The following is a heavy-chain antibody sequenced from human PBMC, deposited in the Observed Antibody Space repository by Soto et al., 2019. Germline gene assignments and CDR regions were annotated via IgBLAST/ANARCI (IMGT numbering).Heavy chain of an antibody. CDR3: ARGGAGYGDYVRDAFDI. CDR2: IYPGDSDT. D-gene: IGHD4-17*01. J-gene: IGHJ3*02. Sequence: GESLKISCKGSGYSFTSYCIGWVRQIPGKGLEWMGIIYPGDSDTRYSPSFQGQVTISADKSISTAYLQWSSLKASDTAMYYCARGGAGYGDYVRDAFDIWGQGTMVTVSS. CDR1: GYSFTSYC. V-gene: IGHV5-51*01.